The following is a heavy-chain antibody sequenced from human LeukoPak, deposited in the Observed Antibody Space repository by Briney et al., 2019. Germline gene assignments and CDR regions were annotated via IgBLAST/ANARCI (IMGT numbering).Heavy chain of an antibody. CDR2: ISGGGSRT. D-gene: IGHD3-10*01. CDR3: AKGTYYHTSGTSSTETFGEN. V-gene: IGHV3-23*01. J-gene: IGHJ4*02. CDR1: GFTFSSYA. Sequence: GGSLRLSCAASGFTFSSYAMSWVRQAPGKGLEWVSVISGGGSRTYYTASVKGRFTISRDNSENTLYLQMNSQRAEDTALYYCAKGTYYHTSGTSSTETFGENWGQGTLVTVSS.